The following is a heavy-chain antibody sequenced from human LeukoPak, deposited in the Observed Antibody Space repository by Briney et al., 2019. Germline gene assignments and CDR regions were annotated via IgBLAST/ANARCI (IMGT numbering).Heavy chain of an antibody. CDR3: ATVLRYSYYYGMDV. D-gene: IGHD3-9*01. CDR2: IGSSGSTI. Sequence: GGSLRLSCAASGFTFSSYEMNWVRQAPGKGLEWVSYIGSSGSTIYYADSVEGRFTISRDNAKNSLYLQMNSLRAEDTAVYYCATVLRYSYYYGMDVWGQGTTVTVSS. V-gene: IGHV3-48*03. CDR1: GFTFSSYE. J-gene: IGHJ6*02.